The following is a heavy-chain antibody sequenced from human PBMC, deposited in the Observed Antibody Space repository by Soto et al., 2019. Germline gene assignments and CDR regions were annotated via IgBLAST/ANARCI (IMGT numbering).Heavy chain of an antibody. CDR3: AKSSNYEWFDP. CDR1: GFTFSSYA. J-gene: IGHJ5*02. Sequence: EVQLLESGGGLVQPGGSLRLSCAASGFTFSSYAMSWVRQAPGKGLEWVSAISGSGGSTYDADSVKGRFTISRDTSNNTLYLQMNILRAEDTAVYDCAKSSNYEWFDPWGQGTMVTVSS. CDR2: ISGSGGST. V-gene: IGHV3-23*01. D-gene: IGHD4-4*01.